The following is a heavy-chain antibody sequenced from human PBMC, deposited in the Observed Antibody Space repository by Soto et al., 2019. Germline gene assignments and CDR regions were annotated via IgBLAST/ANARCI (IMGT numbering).Heavy chain of an antibody. CDR2: TYYRSKWYN. CDR3: ARGSEFYSSSWGRFDY. J-gene: IGHJ4*02. V-gene: IGHV6-1*01. D-gene: IGHD6-13*01. CDR1: GDSVSSNSAA. Sequence: QVQLQQSGPGLVKPSQTLSLTCAISGDSVSSNSAAWNWIRQSPSRGLEWLGRTYYRSKWYNDYAVSVKSRITNNPDTSKKQSSLQLNSVTPEDTAVYYCARGSEFYSSSWGRFDYWGQGTLVTVSS.